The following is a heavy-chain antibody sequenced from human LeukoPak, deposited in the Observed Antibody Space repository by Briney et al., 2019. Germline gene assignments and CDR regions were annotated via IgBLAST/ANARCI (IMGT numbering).Heavy chain of an antibody. J-gene: IGHJ6*03. CDR2: INPNSGGT. Sequence: ASVKVSCKASGYTFTAFTDYYIHWVRQAPGEGLEWMGWINPNSGGTNYAQKFQGRVTMTRDTSISTAYMELSRLRSDDTAVYYCARDGLHSSGWYEYYYYYMDVWGKGTTVTVSS. D-gene: IGHD6-19*01. V-gene: IGHV1-2*02. CDR3: ARDGLHSSGWYEYYYYYMDV. CDR1: GYTFTAFTDYY.